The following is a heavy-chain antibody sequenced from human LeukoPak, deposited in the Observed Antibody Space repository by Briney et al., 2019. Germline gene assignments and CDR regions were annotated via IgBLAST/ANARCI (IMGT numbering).Heavy chain of an antibody. D-gene: IGHD3-10*01. CDR2: INHSGST. V-gene: IGHV4-34*01. CDR1: GGSFSGYY. CDR3: ARDYRFGNYGMDV. J-gene: IGHJ6*02. Sequence: MPSETLSLTCAVYGGSFSGYYWSWIRQPPGKGLEWIGEINHSGSTNYNPSLKSRVTISVDTSKNQFSLKLSSVTAADTAVYYCARDYRFGNYGMDVWGQGTTVTVSS.